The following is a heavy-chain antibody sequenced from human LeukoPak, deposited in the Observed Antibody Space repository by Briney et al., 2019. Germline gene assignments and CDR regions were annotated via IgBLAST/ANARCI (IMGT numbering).Heavy chain of an antibody. D-gene: IGHD4-23*01. V-gene: IGHV4-59*01. J-gene: IGHJ2*01. Sequence: PSETLPLTCTVSGGSISGYYYNWIRQPPGKGLEWIGYIYYSGSTNYNPSPKSRVTISLDTSKNQFSLKLSSVTTADTAVYYCARSVVTLYWYFDLWGRGTLVTVSS. CDR2: IYYSGST. CDR3: ARSVVTLYWYFDL. CDR1: GGSISGYY.